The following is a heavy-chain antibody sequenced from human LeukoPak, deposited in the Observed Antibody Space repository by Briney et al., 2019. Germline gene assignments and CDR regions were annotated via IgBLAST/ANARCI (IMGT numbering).Heavy chain of an antibody. CDR2: IYSGGST. CDR3: AITVTSFYYGMDV. Sequence: GGSLRFSCAASGFTVSSNDMSWVRQAPGKGLEWVSVIYSGGSTYYADSVKGRFTISRDNSKNTLYLQMNSLRAEDTAVYYCAITVTSFYYGMDVWGQGTTVTVSS. V-gene: IGHV3-53*01. CDR1: GFTVSSND. D-gene: IGHD4-17*01. J-gene: IGHJ6*02.